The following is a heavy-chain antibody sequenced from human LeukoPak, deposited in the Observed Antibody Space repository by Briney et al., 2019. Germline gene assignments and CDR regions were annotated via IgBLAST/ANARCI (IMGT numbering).Heavy chain of an antibody. Sequence: SETLSLTCTVSGGSISSYYWSWIRQPPGKGLEWIGYIYYSGTTNYNPSLKSRVTISVDTSKNQFSLNLSSVTAADTAVYYCARGQGTVTTHWGQGTLVTVSS. V-gene: IGHV4-59*12. CDR1: GGSISSYY. J-gene: IGHJ4*02. D-gene: IGHD4-17*01. CDR2: IYYSGTT. CDR3: ARGQGTVTTH.